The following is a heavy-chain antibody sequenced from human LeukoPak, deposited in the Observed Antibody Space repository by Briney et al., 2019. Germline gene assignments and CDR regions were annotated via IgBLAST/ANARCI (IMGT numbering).Heavy chain of an antibody. CDR2: IIPIFGTA. J-gene: IGHJ4*02. D-gene: IGHD3-22*01. CDR3: ARTKGYDSSGYPKTYYCDY. Sequence: PEASVKVSCKASGGTFSSYAISWVRQAPGQGLEWMGAIIPIFGTANYAQKFQGRVTITTDESTSTAYMELSSLRSEDTAVYYCARTKGYDSSGYPKTYYCDYWGQRTQVTVSS. V-gene: IGHV1-69*05. CDR1: GGTFSSYA.